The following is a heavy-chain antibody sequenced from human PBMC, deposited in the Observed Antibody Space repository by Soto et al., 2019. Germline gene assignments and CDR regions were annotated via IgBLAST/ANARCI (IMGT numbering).Heavy chain of an antibody. Sequence: AAGNLSPKASGYTFTSYAIHLVRQAPGQRLEWMGWINAGNGNTKYSKKFQGRVTITRATSTSTPYTRLSGMSSEDPAVYYCGWSSGYDILTGYYTPEGYYYGMDDWGQGTTVTVSS. D-gene: IGHD3-9*01. CDR2: INAGNGNT. CDR3: GWSSGYDILTGYYTPEGYYYGMDD. J-gene: IGHJ6*02. CDR1: GYTFTSYA. V-gene: IGHV1-3*01.